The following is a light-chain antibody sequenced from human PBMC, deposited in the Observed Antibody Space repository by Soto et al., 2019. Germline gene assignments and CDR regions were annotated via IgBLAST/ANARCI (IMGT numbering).Light chain of an antibody. CDR3: SSYTGSSTLDV. Sequence: QSALTQPASVSGSPGQSITTSCTGTSSDVGGYNYVSWYQQHPGKAPKLMIYDVSNRPSGVSNRFSGSKSGNTASLTISGLQAEDEADYYCSSYTGSSTLDVFGTGTKVTVL. CDR2: DVS. J-gene: IGLJ1*01. CDR1: SSDVGGYNY. V-gene: IGLV2-14*03.